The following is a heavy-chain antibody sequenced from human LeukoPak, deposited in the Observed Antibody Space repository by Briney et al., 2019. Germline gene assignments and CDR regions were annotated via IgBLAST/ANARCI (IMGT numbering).Heavy chain of an antibody. CDR2: INPSGGST. D-gene: IGHD2-15*01. J-gene: IGHJ3*02. CDR3: ARGLNRSQHDAFAI. CDR1: GHTFTSYY. V-gene: IGHV1-46*01. Sequence: SVKVSCKASGHTFTSYYMHCVRQAPGQAPEWMRIINPSGGSTSYEQNLEGRVTMNRDTPTRTVHMALSSLSCGHTPVFYCARGLNRSQHDAFAIWGQGTVVSVSS.